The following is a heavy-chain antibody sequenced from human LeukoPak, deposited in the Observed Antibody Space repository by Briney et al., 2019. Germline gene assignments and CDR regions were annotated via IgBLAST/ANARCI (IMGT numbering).Heavy chain of an antibody. CDR3: ARVGMRRDAFDI. D-gene: IGHD3-10*01. Sequence: SETLSLTXTVSGGSISSYYWSWIRQPPGKGLEWIGYIYYSGSTNYNPSLKSRVTISVDTSKNQFSLKLSSVTAADTAVYYCARVGMRRDAFDIWGQGTMVTVSS. CDR2: IYYSGST. CDR1: GGSISSYY. V-gene: IGHV4-59*01. J-gene: IGHJ3*02.